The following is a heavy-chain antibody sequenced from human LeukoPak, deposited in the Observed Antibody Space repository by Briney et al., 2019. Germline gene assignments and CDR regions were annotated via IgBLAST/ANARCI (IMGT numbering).Heavy chain of an antibody. D-gene: IGHD3-10*01. Sequence: SETLSLTCTVSGGSISSYYWSWIRQPAGKGLEWIGRIYTSGSTNYNPSLKSRVTMSVDTSKNQFSLKLSSVTAADTAVYYCARDRVRGPLYWFDPWGQGTLVTVSS. CDR3: ARDRVRGPLYWFDP. V-gene: IGHV4-4*07. J-gene: IGHJ5*02. CDR1: GGSISSYY. CDR2: IYTSGST.